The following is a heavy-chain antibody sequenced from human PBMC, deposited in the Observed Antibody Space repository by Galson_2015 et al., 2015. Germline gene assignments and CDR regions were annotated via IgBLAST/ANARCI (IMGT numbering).Heavy chain of an antibody. CDR3: ARQILDYDFWSGYYPTNFDY. CDR1: EFTFSSYY. Sequence: SLRLSCAASEFTFSSYYMSWVRQAPGKGLEWVSSISSTTTYIYYADSVKGRFTISRDNAKNSLYLQMNSLGAEGTAVYYCARQILDYDFWSGYYPTNFDYWGRGTLVTVSS. D-gene: IGHD3-3*01. J-gene: IGHJ4*02. CDR2: ISSTTTYI. V-gene: IGHV3-21*01.